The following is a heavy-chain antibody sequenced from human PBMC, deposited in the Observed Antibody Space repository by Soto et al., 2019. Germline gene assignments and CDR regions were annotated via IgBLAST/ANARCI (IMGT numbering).Heavy chain of an antibody. Sequence: PSETLSLTCAVYGGFLSESYWTWIRQPPGKGLEWIGEINHVGGTNYNPSLKSRVTMLVDTSKNQFSLSLSSVTAADTAVYYCANLIVFHSSYYHDYWGHGTLVTVSS. CDR3: ANLIVFHSSYYHDY. V-gene: IGHV4-34*01. CDR1: GGFLSESY. J-gene: IGHJ4*01. CDR2: INHVGGT. D-gene: IGHD1-26*01.